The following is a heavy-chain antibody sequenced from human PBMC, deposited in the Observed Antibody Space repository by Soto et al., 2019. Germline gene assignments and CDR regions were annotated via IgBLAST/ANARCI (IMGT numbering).Heavy chain of an antibody. Sequence: QVQLVQSGAEVKKPAASVKVSCKASGYTFTNDYMHWVRQAPGQGLEWMGIINPSTGTTSYAQKFQGRVTMTRDTSTSTVHIELSSLRSDDTAVYYCARASCDRVRGFKEFDYWGQGTLVTVSS. CDR3: ARASCDRVRGFKEFDY. V-gene: IGHV1-46*01. J-gene: IGHJ4*02. CDR1: GYTFTNDY. CDR2: INPSTGTT. D-gene: IGHD3-10*01.